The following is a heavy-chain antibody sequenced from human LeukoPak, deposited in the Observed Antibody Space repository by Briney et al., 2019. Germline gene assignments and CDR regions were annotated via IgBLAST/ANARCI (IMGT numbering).Heavy chain of an antibody. Sequence: GASVKVSCKASGYTFTSYGINWVRQAPGQGLEWMGWISGYNGNAKYAQKLQGRVTMTTDTSTSTAYMELRSLRFDDTAVYYCARHRLPRVYYDSSGYYHDAFDIWGQGTMVTVSS. V-gene: IGHV1-18*01. J-gene: IGHJ3*02. CDR1: GYTFTSYG. CDR2: ISGYNGNA. D-gene: IGHD3-22*01. CDR3: ARHRLPRVYYDSSGYYHDAFDI.